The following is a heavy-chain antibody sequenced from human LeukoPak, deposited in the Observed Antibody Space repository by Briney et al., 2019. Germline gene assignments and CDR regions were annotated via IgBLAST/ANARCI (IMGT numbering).Heavy chain of an antibody. J-gene: IGHJ4*02. CDR2: ISWNSDIV. CDR1: GFTFNDFA. V-gene: IGHV3-9*01. Sequence: GGSLRLSCAASGFTFNDFAMPWVRQGSGKGLEWVSTISWNSDIVAYADSVKGRFTISRDNANNSLFLQMNSLRPEDTALYYCAKGYSGTRGYSDYWGQGTLVTVSS. D-gene: IGHD1-26*01. CDR3: AKGYSGTRGYSDY.